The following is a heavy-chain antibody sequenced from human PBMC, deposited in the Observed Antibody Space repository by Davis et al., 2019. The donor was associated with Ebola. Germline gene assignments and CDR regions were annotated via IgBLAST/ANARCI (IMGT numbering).Heavy chain of an antibody. D-gene: IGHD5/OR15-5a*01. CDR2: ISYDGSNK. CDR3: AKSVYDPPDV. J-gene: IGHJ6*02. CDR1: GFTFSGSA. V-gene: IGHV3-30*18. Sequence: GESLKISCAASGFTFSGSAMHWVRQAPGKGLEWVAVISYDGSNKYYADSVKGRFTISRDNSKNTLYLQMNSLRAEDTAVYYCAKSVYDPPDVWGQGTTVTVSS.